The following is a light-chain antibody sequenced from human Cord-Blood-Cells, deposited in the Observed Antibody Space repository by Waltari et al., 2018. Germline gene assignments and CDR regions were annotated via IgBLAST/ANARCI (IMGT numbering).Light chain of an antibody. J-gene: IGKJ3*01. CDR3: QQANSVPFT. CDR1: HVISSW. Sequence: DIQMTQSPSSVSASVGDRVTITCRASHVISSWLAWYQQKPGKAPKLLIYAASCLQSGVSLRFIGSGSVTDFTRTLSVLQPEGFATSYCQQANSVPFTFGPGTIVDIK. V-gene: IGKV1-12*01. CDR2: AAS.